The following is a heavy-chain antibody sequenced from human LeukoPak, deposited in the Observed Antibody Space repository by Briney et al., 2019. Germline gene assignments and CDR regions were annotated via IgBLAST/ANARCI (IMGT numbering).Heavy chain of an antibody. Sequence: SETLSLTCTVSGGSISSGDYYWSWIRQPPGKGLEWIGYIYYSGSTYYNPSLKSRVTISVDTSKDQFSLKLSSVTAADTAVYYCARAAYVSYDRDAFDIWGQGTMVTVSS. CDR1: GGSISSGDYY. D-gene: IGHD3-22*01. J-gene: IGHJ3*02. CDR3: ARAAYVSYDRDAFDI. CDR2: IYYSGST. V-gene: IGHV4-30-4*08.